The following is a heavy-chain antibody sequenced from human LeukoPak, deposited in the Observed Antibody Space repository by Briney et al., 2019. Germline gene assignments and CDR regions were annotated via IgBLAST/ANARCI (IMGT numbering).Heavy chain of an antibody. J-gene: IGHJ4*02. D-gene: IGHD4-11*01. CDR1: GFIFSNHA. CDR2: ISYDGGIE. CDR3: ARDTEPRFDH. Sequence: GGSLRLSCAASGFIFSNHALHWVRQAPGKGLEWVALISYDGGIEHYADSVRGRFTISRDNSKNTVYLHMSSLRPEDTAIYHCARDTEPRFDHWGQGALVTVSS. V-gene: IGHV3-30*04.